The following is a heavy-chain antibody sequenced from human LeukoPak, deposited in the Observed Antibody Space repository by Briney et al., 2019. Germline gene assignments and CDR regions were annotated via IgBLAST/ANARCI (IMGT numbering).Heavy chain of an antibody. CDR3: ATLYYGSGYYYGMDV. J-gene: IGHJ6*02. CDR1: GYTLTELS. V-gene: IGHV1-24*01. Sequence: ASVKVSCKVSGYTLTELSMHWVQQAPGKGREGMGGFDPEDGETIYAQKFQGRVTMTEDTSTDTAYMELSSLRSEDTAVYYCATLYYGSGYYYGMDVWGQGTTVTVSS. D-gene: IGHD3-10*01. CDR2: FDPEDGET.